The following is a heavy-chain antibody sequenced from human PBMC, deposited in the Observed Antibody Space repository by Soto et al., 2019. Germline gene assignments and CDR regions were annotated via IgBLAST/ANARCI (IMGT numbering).Heavy chain of an antibody. J-gene: IGHJ4*02. D-gene: IGHD6-19*01. Sequence: QVQLQESGPGLVKPSGTLSLTCAVSGGSISSTNWWSWVRQPPGKGLEWIGEIYHSGSTNSNPSLKSRVTMSVDKSKNQFSLILNSVTAADTAVYYRARGQWRAFDYWGQGTLVTVSS. V-gene: IGHV4-4*02. CDR3: ARGQWRAFDY. CDR1: GGSISSTNW. CDR2: IYHSGST.